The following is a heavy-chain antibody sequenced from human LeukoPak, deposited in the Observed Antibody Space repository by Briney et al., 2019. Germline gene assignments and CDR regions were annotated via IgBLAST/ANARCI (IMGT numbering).Heavy chain of an antibody. J-gene: IGHJ6*03. CDR3: AGGVTRYYYYYMDV. Sequence: SVKVSCKASGGTFSSYAISWVRQAPGQGLEWMGGIIPIFGTANYAQKFQGRVTITTDESTSTAYMELSSLRSEDTAVYYCAGGVTRYYYYYMDVWGKGTTVIVSS. D-gene: IGHD3-16*01. CDR1: GGTFSSYA. CDR2: IIPIFGTA. V-gene: IGHV1-69*05.